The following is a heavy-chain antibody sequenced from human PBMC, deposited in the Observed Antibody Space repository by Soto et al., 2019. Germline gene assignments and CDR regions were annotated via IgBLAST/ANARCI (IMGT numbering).Heavy chain of an antibody. CDR3: ARDSVSYSSGWEFDY. J-gene: IGHJ4*02. D-gene: IGHD6-19*01. CDR2: ISAYNGNT. CDR1: GYTFTSYG. V-gene: IGHV1-18*01. Sequence: ASVKVSCKASGYTFTSYGISWVRQAPGQGLEWMGWISAYNGNTNYAQKLQGRVTMTTDTSTSTAYMELRSLRSDDTAVYYCARDSVSYSSGWEFDYWGQGTLVTVSS.